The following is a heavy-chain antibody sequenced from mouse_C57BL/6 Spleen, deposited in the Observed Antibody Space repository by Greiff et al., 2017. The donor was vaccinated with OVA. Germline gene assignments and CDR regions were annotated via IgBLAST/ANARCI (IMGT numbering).Heavy chain of an antibody. CDR2: IDPSDSYT. D-gene: IGHD1-1*01. V-gene: IGHV1-50*01. CDR3: ARGYCGSSSWFAY. CDR1: GYTFTSYW. J-gene: IGHJ3*01. Sequence: QVQLQQSGAELVKPGASVKLSCKASGYTFTSYWMQWVKQRPGQGLEWIGEIDPSDSYTNYNQKFKGKATLTVDTSSSTAYMQLSSLTSEDSAVYYCARGYCGSSSWFAYWGQGTLVTVSA.